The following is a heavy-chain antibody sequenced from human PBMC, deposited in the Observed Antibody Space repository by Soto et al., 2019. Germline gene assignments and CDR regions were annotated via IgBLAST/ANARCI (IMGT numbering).Heavy chain of an antibody. Sequence: PSETLSLTCTVSGGSISSYYWSWIRQPPGKGLEWIGYIYYSGSTNYNPSLKSRVTISVDTSKNQFSLKLSSVTAADTAVYHCARVGSSWYHNWFDPWGQGTLVTVSS. CDR3: ARVGSSWYHNWFDP. CDR1: GGSISSYY. CDR2: IYYSGST. J-gene: IGHJ5*02. D-gene: IGHD6-13*01. V-gene: IGHV4-59*01.